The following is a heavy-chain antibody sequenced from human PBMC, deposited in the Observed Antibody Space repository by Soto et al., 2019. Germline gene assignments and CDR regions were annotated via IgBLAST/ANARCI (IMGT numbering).Heavy chain of an antibody. V-gene: IGHV4-34*01. Sequence: SETLSLTCAVYGGSFSGYYWSWIRQPPGKGLEWIGEINHGGSTNYNPSLKSRVTISVDTSKNQFSLKLSSVTAADTAVYYCARWELGYCSGGSCSTSKNYFDYWGQGTLVTVSS. J-gene: IGHJ4*02. CDR3: ARWELGYCSGGSCSTSKNYFDY. D-gene: IGHD2-15*01. CDR2: INHGGST. CDR1: GGSFSGYY.